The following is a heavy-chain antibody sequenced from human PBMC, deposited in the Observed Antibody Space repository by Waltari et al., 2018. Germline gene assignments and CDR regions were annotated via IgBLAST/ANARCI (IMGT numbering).Heavy chain of an antibody. CDR2: FDPEDGET. D-gene: IGHD3-10*01. J-gene: IGHJ6*02. V-gene: IGHV1-24*01. Sequence: QVQLVQSGAEVKKPGSSVKVSCKASGGTFSSYAISWVRQAPGQGLEWMGGFDPEDGETIYAQKFQGRVTMTDDTSTDTDYMELSSLRSEDTAVYYCATGEVQGVIITLWQRYGMDVWGQGP. CDR3: ATGEVQGVIITLWQRYGMDV. CDR1: GGTFSSYA.